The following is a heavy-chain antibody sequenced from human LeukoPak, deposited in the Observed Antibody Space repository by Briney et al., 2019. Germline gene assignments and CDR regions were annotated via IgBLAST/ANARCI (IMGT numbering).Heavy chain of an antibody. Sequence: ASVKVSCKASGGTFSSYAISWVRQAPGQGLEWMGRIIPILEIANYAQKFQGRVTITADKSTSTAYMELSSLRSEDTAVYYCARAGVTTYYYYGMDVWGQGTTVTVSS. CDR3: ARAGVTTYYYYGMDV. CDR2: IIPILEIA. V-gene: IGHV1-69*04. CDR1: GGTFSSYA. D-gene: IGHD4-17*01. J-gene: IGHJ6*02.